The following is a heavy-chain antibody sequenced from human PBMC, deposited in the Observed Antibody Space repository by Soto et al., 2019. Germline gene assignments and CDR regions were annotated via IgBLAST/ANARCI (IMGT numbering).Heavy chain of an antibody. CDR2: IYYSGST. J-gene: IGHJ3*02. V-gene: IGHV4-59*01. CDR1: GGSISSYY. D-gene: IGHD3-22*01. Sequence: QVQLQESGPGLVKPSETLSLTCTVSGGSISSYYWSWIRQPPGKGLEWIGYIYYSGSTNYNPSLKSRVTISVDTSKNQFSLKLSSVTAADTAVYYCARERDYYDSSGLLTRGAFDIWGQGTMVTVSS. CDR3: ARERDYYDSSGLLTRGAFDI.